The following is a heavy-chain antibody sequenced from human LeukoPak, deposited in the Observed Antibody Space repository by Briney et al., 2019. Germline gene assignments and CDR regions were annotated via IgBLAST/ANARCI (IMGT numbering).Heavy chain of an antibody. Sequence: GGSLGLSCAASGFTFSSYWMHWVRQAPGKGLVWVSRINSDGSSTSYAVSVMGRFTISRDNAKNTLYLQMNSLRAEDTAVYYCARIPTYYYDSSGYYYGDPLDYWGQGTLVTVSS. CDR1: GFTFSSYW. J-gene: IGHJ4*02. CDR2: INSDGSST. V-gene: IGHV3-74*01. CDR3: ARIPTYYYDSSGYYYGDPLDY. D-gene: IGHD3-22*01.